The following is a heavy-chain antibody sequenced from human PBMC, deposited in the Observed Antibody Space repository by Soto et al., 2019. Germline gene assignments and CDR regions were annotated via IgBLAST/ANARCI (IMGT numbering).Heavy chain of an antibody. V-gene: IGHV3-33*01. J-gene: IGHJ6*02. CDR1: GFSFRNYG. D-gene: IGHD6-13*01. CDR3: TTDIPQQLVNNWYYYYYGMAV. Sequence: GGSLRLSCAASGFSFRNYGMHWVRQAPGKGLEWVAIIWYDGSNKYYADSVKGRFAISGDNSTNTVSLQMNSLRTEDTAVYYCTTDIPQQLVNNWYYYYYGMAVWAQGTTVTVPS. CDR2: IWYDGSNK.